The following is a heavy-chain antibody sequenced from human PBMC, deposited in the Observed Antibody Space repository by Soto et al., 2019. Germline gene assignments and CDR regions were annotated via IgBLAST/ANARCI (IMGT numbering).Heavy chain of an antibody. CDR1: GLSFSGYY. Sequence: PSETLSLTCAVYGLSFSGYYWSWIRQPPGKGLEWIGEINHSGSTKYNPSLKSRVTISVDTSKNQFSLKLSSVTAADTAVYYCARVGGSSGWTFDYWDQGTLVTVSS. J-gene: IGHJ4*02. V-gene: IGHV4-34*01. CDR3: ARVGGSSGWTFDY. D-gene: IGHD6-19*01. CDR2: INHSGST.